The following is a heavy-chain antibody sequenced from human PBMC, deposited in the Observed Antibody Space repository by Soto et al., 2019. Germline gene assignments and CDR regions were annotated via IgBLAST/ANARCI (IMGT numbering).Heavy chain of an antibody. CDR3: ARAVYGGNSGSWYSDL. J-gene: IGHJ2*01. V-gene: IGHV1-18*01. Sequence: QAQLEQSGPEVKKPGASVNVSCKASGYTFSSYSISWVRQAPGKGLEWMGWISAYNGNTNYAQKLKGRVTMTRDTYTKTVNMELRSLTSDDTAVYYCARAVYGGNSGSWYSDLWGRGTLVTVSS. D-gene: IGHD4-17*01. CDR2: ISAYNGNT. CDR1: GYTFSSYS.